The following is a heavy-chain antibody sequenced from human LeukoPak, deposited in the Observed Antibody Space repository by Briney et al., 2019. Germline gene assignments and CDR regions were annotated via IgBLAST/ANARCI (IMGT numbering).Heavy chain of an antibody. CDR1: GGSFSGYY. V-gene: IGHV4-34*01. J-gene: IGHJ4*02. Sequence: SETLSLTCAVYGGSFSGYYWSWIRQPPGKGLEWIGEINHSGSTIYNPSLKSRVTISVDTSKNQFSLKLSSVTAADTAVYYCARRIAARPYYFDYWGQGTLVTVSS. D-gene: IGHD6-6*01. CDR3: ARRIAARPYYFDY. CDR2: INHSGST.